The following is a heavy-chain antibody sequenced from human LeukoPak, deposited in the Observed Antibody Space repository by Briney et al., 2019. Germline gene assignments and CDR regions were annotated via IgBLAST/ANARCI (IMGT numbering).Heavy chain of an antibody. CDR1: GYTFTSYD. J-gene: IGHJ5*02. CDR2: LNPNSGNT. Sequence: ASVKVSCKASGYTFTSYDINWVRQATGQGLEWMGWLNPNSGNTGYAQKFQGRVTMTRNTSISTAYMELSSLRSEDTAVYYCARGRRGYCSGGSCYLDPWGQGTLVTVSS. CDR3: ARGRRGYCSGGSCYLDP. D-gene: IGHD2-15*01. V-gene: IGHV1-8*01.